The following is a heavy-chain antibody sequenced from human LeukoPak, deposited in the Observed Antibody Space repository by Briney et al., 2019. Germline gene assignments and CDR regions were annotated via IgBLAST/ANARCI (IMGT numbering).Heavy chain of an antibody. D-gene: IGHD3-9*01. J-gene: IGHJ4*02. CDR3: GKRVLSSAYDILTGYYDF. CDR1: GFTFSSYG. V-gene: IGHV3-33*05. CDR2: ISYDGSNK. Sequence: GGSLRLSCAASGFTFSSYGMHWVRQAPGKGLEWVAVISYDGSNKYYAESAKGRFTISRDNSKNTLYLQMNSLRDDDTAIYYCGKRVLSSAYDILTGYYDFWGQGTLVTVSS.